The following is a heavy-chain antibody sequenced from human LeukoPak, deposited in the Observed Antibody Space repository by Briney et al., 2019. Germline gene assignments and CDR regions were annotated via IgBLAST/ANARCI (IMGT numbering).Heavy chain of an antibody. J-gene: IGHJ6*03. CDR3: ARDPQYCSSTSCKNYYYYMDV. CDR2: ISYDGSNK. V-gene: IGHV3-30*04. D-gene: IGHD2-2*01. CDR1: GFTFSSYA. Sequence: GRSLRLSCAASGFTFSSYAMHWVRQAPGKGLEWVAVISYDGSNKYYADSVKGRFTISRDNSKNTLYLQMNSLRAEDTAVYYCARDPQYCSSTSCKNYYYYMDVWGKGTTATVSS.